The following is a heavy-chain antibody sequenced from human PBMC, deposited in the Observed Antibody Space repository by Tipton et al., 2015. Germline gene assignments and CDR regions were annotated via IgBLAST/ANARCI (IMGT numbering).Heavy chain of an antibody. J-gene: IGHJ6*02. CDR3: ARDLEHGMDV. CDR1: GGSVNSANYY. CDR2: ISYSGST. D-gene: IGHD5-24*01. Sequence: TLSLTCTVPGGSVNSANYYWSWIRQPPGKGLEWIGYISYSGSTHYNPPFKSRVAISVDTSKNQFSLTLNSVTAADTAVYYCARDLEHGMDVWGQGTTVTVSS. V-gene: IGHV4-61*01.